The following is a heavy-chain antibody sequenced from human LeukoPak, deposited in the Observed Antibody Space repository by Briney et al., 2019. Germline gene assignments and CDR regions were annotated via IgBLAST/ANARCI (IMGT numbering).Heavy chain of an antibody. CDR3: AKSGGSGLIDY. CDR1: GYSISSGYY. Sequence: PSETLSLTCTVSGYSISSGYYWGWIRQPPGKGLEWIGSIYHSGSTYYNPSLKSRVTISVDTSKNQFSLKLSSVTAADTAVYYRAKSGGSGLIDYWGQGTLVTVSS. V-gene: IGHV4-38-2*02. J-gene: IGHJ4*02. CDR2: IYHSGST. D-gene: IGHD1-26*01.